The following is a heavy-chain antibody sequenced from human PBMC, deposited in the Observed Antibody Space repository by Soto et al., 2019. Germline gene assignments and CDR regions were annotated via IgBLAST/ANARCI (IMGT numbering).Heavy chain of an antibody. J-gene: IGHJ3*02. CDR2: IGSTDI. CDR3: AKDHFHGNGVFDGFDI. Sequence: GGSLRLSCAAAGFTFSIHAMSWVRQAPGKGLEWVSTIGSTDIYYADSVKGRFTISRDNSKNMLFLQMNSLRADDTAMYFCAKDHFHGNGVFDGFDIWGHGTMVTVSS. CDR1: GFTFSIHA. D-gene: IGHD2-8*01. V-gene: IGHV3-23*01.